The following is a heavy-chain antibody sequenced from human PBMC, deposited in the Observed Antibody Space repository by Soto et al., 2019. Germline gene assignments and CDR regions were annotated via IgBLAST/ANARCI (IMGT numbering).Heavy chain of an antibody. V-gene: IGHV3-33*01. J-gene: IGHJ5*02. D-gene: IGHD3-3*01. CDR3: ARDGDTIFGVVPWFDP. CDR2: IWYDGSNK. Sequence: GGSLRLSCAASGFTFSSYGMHWVRQAPGKGLEWVAVIWYDGSNKYYADSVKDRFTISRDNSKNTLYLQMNSLRVEDTAVYYCARDGDTIFGVVPWFDPWGQGTLVTVSS. CDR1: GFTFSSYG.